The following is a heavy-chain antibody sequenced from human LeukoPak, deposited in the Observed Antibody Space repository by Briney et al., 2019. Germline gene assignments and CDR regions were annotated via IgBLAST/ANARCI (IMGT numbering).Heavy chain of an antibody. CDR2: ISSSSSTI. Sequence: PGGPLRLSCAASGFTFSSYSMNWVRQAPGKGLEWVSYISSSSSTIYYADSVKGRFTISRDNAKNSLYLQMNSLRAEDTAVYYCARDGVDSSGPVEYFDYWGQGTLVTVSS. CDR3: ARDGVDSSGPVEYFDY. D-gene: IGHD6-19*01. CDR1: GFTFSSYS. V-gene: IGHV3-48*04. J-gene: IGHJ4*02.